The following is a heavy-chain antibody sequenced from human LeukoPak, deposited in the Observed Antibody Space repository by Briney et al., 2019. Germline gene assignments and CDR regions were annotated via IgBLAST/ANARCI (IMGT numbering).Heavy chain of an antibody. V-gene: IGHV3-64*01. D-gene: IGHD1-20*01. J-gene: IGHJ4*02. Sequence: PGGSLRLSCAASGFTFSRYAMHWVRQAPGKGLESVSAISSNGGSTYYANSVKGRFTISRDNSKNTLYLQMGSLRAEDLAVYYCARDFGLTGKVDYWGLGTLVTVSS. CDR1: GFTFSRYA. CDR3: ARDFGLTGKVDY. CDR2: ISSNGGST.